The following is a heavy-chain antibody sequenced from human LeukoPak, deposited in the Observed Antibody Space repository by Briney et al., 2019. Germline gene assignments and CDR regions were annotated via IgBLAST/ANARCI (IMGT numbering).Heavy chain of an antibody. J-gene: IGHJ4*02. CDR3: APRGSPVEKIDY. Sequence: QTGGSLRLSCAASGFTFSSYAMSWVRQAPGKGLEWVSAISGSGGSTYYADSVKGRFTISRDNSKNTLYLQMNSLRAEDTAVYYCAPRGSPVEKIDYWGQGTLVTASS. V-gene: IGHV3-23*01. CDR2: ISGSGGST. CDR1: GFTFSSYA. D-gene: IGHD1-1*01.